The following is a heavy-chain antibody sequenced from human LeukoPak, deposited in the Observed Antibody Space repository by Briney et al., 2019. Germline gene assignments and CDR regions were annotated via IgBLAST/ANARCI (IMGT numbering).Heavy chain of an antibody. V-gene: IGHV3-48*01. CDR2: ISSSSSTI. Sequence: GGSLRLSCAASGFTFSSYSMNWVRQAPGKGLEWVSYISSSSSTIYYADSVKGRFTISRDNAKNSLYLQMNSLRAEDTAVYYCARGGQLRVYYYYYMDVWGKGTTVTVSS. J-gene: IGHJ6*03. CDR1: GFTFSSYS. D-gene: IGHD1-1*01. CDR3: ARGGQLRVYYYYYMDV.